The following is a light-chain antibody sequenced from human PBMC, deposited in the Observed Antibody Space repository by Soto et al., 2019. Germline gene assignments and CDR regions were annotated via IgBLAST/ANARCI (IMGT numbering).Light chain of an antibody. CDR3: QQHNNWPPIT. Sequence: MTQSPAPPSVSPGERVTLSCRASDSVSNNLVWYQQKPGQAPRLLMYGSSIRATGIPARFSGSGSGTEFTLTISSLQSEDFAVYYCQQHNNWPPITFGQGTRLEIK. J-gene: IGKJ5*01. CDR1: DSVSNN. V-gene: IGKV3-15*01. CDR2: GSS.